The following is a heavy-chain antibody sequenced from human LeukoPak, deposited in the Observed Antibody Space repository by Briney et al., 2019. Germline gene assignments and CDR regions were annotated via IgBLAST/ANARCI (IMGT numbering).Heavy chain of an antibody. D-gene: IGHD5-12*01. CDR3: ARVRGYSDCFDY. CDR2: ISSSSSLI. J-gene: IGHJ4*02. V-gene: IGHV3-21*05. CDR1: GFTFSSYS. Sequence: GGFLRLSCAASGFTFSSYSMNWVRQAPGKGLEWVSYISSSSSLIYYADSVKGRFTISRDNAKNSLYLQMNSLRAEDTAVYYCARVRGYSDCFDYWGQGTLVTVSS.